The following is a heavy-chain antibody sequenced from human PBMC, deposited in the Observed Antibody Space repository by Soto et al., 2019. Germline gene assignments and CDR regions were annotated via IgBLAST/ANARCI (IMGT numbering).Heavy chain of an antibody. Sequence: PSETLSLTCTVSGGSISSYYWSWIRQPPGKGLEWIGYIYYSGSTNYNPSLKSRVTISVDASKNQFSLKLSSVTAADTAVYYCARVPTSWSSTSFDYWGQGTLVTVS. V-gene: IGHV4-59*01. J-gene: IGHJ4*02. D-gene: IGHD2-8*02. CDR2: IYYSGST. CDR3: ARVPTSWSSTSFDY. CDR1: GGSISSYY.